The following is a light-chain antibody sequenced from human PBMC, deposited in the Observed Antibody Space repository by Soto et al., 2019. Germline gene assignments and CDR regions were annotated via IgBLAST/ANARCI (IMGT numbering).Light chain of an antibody. Sequence: EIVLTQSPGTLSLSPGERATLSCRASQSVSSSYLAWYQQKPGQAPRLLIYGASSRGTGIPDRFSGSGSGTDFTLTISGLEPEDCAVYYCQQYGSSPPTWTFGQGTKVEIK. CDR3: QQYGSSPPTWT. J-gene: IGKJ1*01. CDR2: GAS. V-gene: IGKV3-20*01. CDR1: QSVSSSY.